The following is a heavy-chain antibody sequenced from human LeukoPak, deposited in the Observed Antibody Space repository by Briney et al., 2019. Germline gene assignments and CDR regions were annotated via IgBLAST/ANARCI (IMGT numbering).Heavy chain of an antibody. V-gene: IGHV4-34*01. J-gene: IGHJ4*02. Sequence: PSETLSLTCAVYGGSFSGYYWSWIRQPPGKGLEWIGKINHSGSTNYNPSLKSRVTISVDTSKNQFSLKLSSVTAADTAVYYCARGRKDIVVVPAAIFNYWGQGTLVTVSS. CDR2: INHSGST. CDR3: ARGRKDIVVVPAAIFNY. D-gene: IGHD2-2*01. CDR1: GGSFSGYY.